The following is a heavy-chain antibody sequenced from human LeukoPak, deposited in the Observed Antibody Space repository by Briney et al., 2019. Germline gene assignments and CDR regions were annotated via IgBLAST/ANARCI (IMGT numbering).Heavy chain of an antibody. CDR3: AKLGYYDFWSNYLLFDN. J-gene: IGHJ4*02. D-gene: IGHD3-3*01. CDR1: GFTFNSYA. Sequence: GGSLRLSCAASGFTFNSYAMTWVRQAPGKGLEWVSAVSYSGGSKYYPDSVGGRFTISRDNSKDTLYLQINSLRVEDTAVYFCAKLGYYDFWSNYLLFDNWGQGTLVTVSS. CDR2: VSYSGGSK. V-gene: IGHV3-23*01.